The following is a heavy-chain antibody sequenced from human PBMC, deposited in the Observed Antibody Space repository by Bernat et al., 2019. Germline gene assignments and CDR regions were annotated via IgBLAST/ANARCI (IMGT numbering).Heavy chain of an antibody. Sequence: QVQLQESGPGLVKPSETLSPTCTVSGGAVTSGGYYWSWIRQPPGKGLEWIGYIYYSGSTNYNPPPTSRVTTSVDTSKNQFSLMLNSVTAADTAVYYCARASLGGKVFDIWGQGTMVTVGS. V-gene: IGHV4-61*08. CDR3: ARASLGGKVFDI. D-gene: IGHD1-26*01. CDR1: GGAVTSGGYY. J-gene: IGHJ3*02. CDR2: IYYSGST.